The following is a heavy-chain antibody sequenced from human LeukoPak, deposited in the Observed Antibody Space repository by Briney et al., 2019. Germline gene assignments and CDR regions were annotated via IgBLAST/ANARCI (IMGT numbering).Heavy chain of an antibody. J-gene: IGHJ4*02. V-gene: IGHV4-38-2*01. CDR2: IYHSGST. CDR1: GYSISSGYY. CDR3: ARGAIITMVRGVSRVFDY. Sequence: PSETLSLTCAVSGYSISSGYYWGWIRQPPGKGLEWIGSIYHSGSTYYNPSLKSRVTISVDTSKNQFSLKLSSVTAADTAVYYCARGAIITMVRGVSRVFDYWGQGTLVTVSS. D-gene: IGHD3-10*01.